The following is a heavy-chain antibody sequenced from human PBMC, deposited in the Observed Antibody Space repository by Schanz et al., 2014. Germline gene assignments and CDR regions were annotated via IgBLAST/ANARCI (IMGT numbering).Heavy chain of an antibody. CDR1: GFTVNTNY. J-gene: IGHJ3*01. CDR3: ARVEGSSGSASSYRALNV. D-gene: IGHD3-10*01. CDR2: MYINSGST. V-gene: IGHV3-53*01. Sequence: EVQLVESGGGLIQPGGSLRLSCAVSGFTVNTNYMSWVRQAPGRGLEWISSMYINSGSTQYADSVKGRFIISRDNSKNTLDLQMNTLRAEDTAIYYCARVEGSSGSASSYRALNVWGQGTTVTVSS.